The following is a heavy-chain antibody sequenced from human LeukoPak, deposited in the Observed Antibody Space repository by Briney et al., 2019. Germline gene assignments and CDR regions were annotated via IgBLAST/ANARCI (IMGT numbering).Heavy chain of an antibody. CDR2: IYSGGST. V-gene: IGHV3-53*01. D-gene: IGHD2-2*01. CDR1: GFTVSSNY. CDR3: ARDPYCSSTSCQFDY. Sequence: SGGSLRLSCAASGFTVSSNYMSWVRQAPGKGLEWVSVIYSGGSTYYADSVKGRFTISRDNSKNTLYLQMNSLRAEDTAVYYCARDPYCSSTSCQFDYRGQGTLVTVSS. J-gene: IGHJ4*02.